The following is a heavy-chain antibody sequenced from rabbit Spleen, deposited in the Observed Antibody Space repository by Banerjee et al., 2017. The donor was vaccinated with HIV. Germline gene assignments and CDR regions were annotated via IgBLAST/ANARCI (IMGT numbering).Heavy chain of an antibody. CDR2: IEAGSSGFT. J-gene: IGHJ6*01. Sequence: QEQLEESGGDLVKPGASLTLTCTASGFSFSNNYVMCWVRQAPGKGLEWIACIEAGSSGFTYFASWAKGRFIMSRTSSTTVTLQMTSLTAADTATYFCARDTSSSFSSYGMDLWGPGTLVTVS. V-gene: IGHV1S45*01. CDR1: GFSFSNNYV. CDR3: ARDTSSSFSSYGMDL. D-gene: IGHD1-1*01.